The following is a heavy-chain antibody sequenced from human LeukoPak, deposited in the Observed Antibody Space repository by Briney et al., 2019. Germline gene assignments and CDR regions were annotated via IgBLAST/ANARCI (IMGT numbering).Heavy chain of an antibody. J-gene: IGHJ4*02. V-gene: IGHV4-59*08. Sequence: SETLSLTCTVSGGSISIYYWSWIRQPPGKGLEWIGYIYYSGSTNYNPSLKSRVTISVDTSKNQFSLKLSSVTAADTAVYYCARHWSSSGWLIDYWGQGTLVTVSS. CDR3: ARHWSSSGWLIDY. D-gene: IGHD6-19*01. CDR2: IYYSGST. CDR1: GGSISIYY.